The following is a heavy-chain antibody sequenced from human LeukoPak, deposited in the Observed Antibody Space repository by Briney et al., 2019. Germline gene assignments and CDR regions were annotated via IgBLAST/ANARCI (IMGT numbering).Heavy chain of an antibody. J-gene: IGHJ4*02. CDR2: ISSNGDRL. Sequence: GGSLRLSCSASGFTFSAYAMYWVRQAPGKGLDFVSGISSNGDRLFYADSVKGRFTTSRDNSKNTLYLQMSSLTADDTAVYYCVKITSVTGGDCWGQGSRLTVSS. V-gene: IGHV3-64D*09. D-gene: IGHD1-1*01. CDR3: VKITSVTGGDC. CDR1: GFTFSAYA.